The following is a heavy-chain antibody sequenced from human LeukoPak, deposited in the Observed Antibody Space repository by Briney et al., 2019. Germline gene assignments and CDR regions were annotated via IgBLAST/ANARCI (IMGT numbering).Heavy chain of an antibody. CDR2: IYDSDIT. V-gene: IGHV4-59*11. CDR3: VRHGYGSGSWGWFDP. Sequence: SETLSLTCTVSGGSISGHFWSWIRQPPGKGLEWIGYIYDSDITDYNPSLKSRVTISLDPSKNQFSLNLTSVTAADTAVYYCVRHGYGSGSWGWFDPWGQGTRATVSS. D-gene: IGHD3-10*01. CDR1: GGSISGHF. J-gene: IGHJ5*02.